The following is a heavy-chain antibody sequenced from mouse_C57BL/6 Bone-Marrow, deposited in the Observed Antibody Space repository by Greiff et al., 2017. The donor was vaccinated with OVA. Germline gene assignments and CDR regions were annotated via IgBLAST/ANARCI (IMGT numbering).Heavy chain of an antibody. J-gene: IGHJ4*01. Sequence: QVHVKQSGPELVKPGASVKLSCKASGYTFTSYDINWVKQRPGQGLEWIGWIYPRDGSTKYNEKFKGKATLTVDTSSSTAYMELHSLTSEDSAVYFCARPPLYYDYDDYAMDYWGQGTSVTVSS. CDR1: GYTFTSYD. D-gene: IGHD2-4*01. V-gene: IGHV1-85*01. CDR2: IYPRDGST. CDR3: ARPPLYYDYDDYAMDY.